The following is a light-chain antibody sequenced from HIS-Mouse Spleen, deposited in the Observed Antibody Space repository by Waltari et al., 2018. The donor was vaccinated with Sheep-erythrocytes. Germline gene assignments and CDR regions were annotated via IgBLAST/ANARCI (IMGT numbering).Light chain of an antibody. CDR2: DAS. CDR1: QGISSA. V-gene: IGKV1D-13*01. CDR3: QQFNNYPRT. J-gene: IGKJ1*01. Sequence: AIQLTQSPSSLSASVGDRVTITCRASQGISSALAWYQQQPGKATKLLIYDASSLESGVPSRFSGSGSGTDFTLTISSLQPEDFATYYCQQFNNYPRTFGQGTKVEIK.